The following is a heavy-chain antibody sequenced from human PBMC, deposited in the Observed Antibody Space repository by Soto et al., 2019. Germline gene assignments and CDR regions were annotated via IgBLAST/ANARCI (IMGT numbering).Heavy chain of an antibody. V-gene: IGHV3-11*06. CDR1: GFTFSDYY. CDR2: IGRRGNYT. D-gene: IGHD1-1*01. CDR3: ARDSDNTGTTGYYGMDV. J-gene: IGHJ6*02. Sequence: QAQLLQSGGGLVKPGGSLRLSCAASGFTFSDYYMGWIRQAPGKGLEWITYIGRRGNYTNYADSVEGRFTISRDNGKNSVYLQMNSLRVEDTAVYFCARDSDNTGTTGYYGMDVWGQGTTVIVSS.